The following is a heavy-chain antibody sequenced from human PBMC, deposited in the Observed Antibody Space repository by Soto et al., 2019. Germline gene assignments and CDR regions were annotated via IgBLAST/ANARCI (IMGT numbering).Heavy chain of an antibody. CDR2: IYYSGST. V-gene: IGHV4-59*01. CDR3: ARESQLGWFDP. CDR1: GGSISSYY. Sequence: SETLSLTCTVSGGSISSYYWSWIRQPPGKGLEWIGYIYYSGSTNYNPSLKSRVTISVDTSKNQFSLKLSSVTAADTAVYYCARESQLGWFDPWGQGTLVTVSS. J-gene: IGHJ5*02. D-gene: IGHD1-1*01.